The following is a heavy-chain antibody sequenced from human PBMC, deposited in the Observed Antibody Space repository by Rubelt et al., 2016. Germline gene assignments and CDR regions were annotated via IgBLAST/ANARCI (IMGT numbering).Heavy chain of an antibody. V-gene: IGHV1-18*01. CDR2: ISAYNGNT. D-gene: IGHD6-13*01. Sequence: QVQLVQSGAEVKKPGASVKVSCKASGYTFTSYGISWVRQAPGQGLEWMGWISAYNGNTNYAQKLQGRVTMTPDTSTSPAYMELRCLRSDDPAVYYCARVISGVEYSSSWHFDYWGQGTLVTVSS. CDR1: GYTFTSYG. CDR3: ARVISGVEYSSSWHFDY. J-gene: IGHJ4*02.